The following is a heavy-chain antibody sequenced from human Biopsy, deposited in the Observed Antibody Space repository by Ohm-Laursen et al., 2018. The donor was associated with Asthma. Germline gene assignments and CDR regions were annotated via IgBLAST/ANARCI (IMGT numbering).Heavy chain of an antibody. CDR3: ARGPELDV. Sequence: SDPLSLTCYVYPGSFSGFFWTWIRQSPGKGLEWIGETNERGVTNNNPSLKSRVIISIDTYWNRVSLKLTSVTAADTAVYYCARGPELDVWGQGTTVTVSS. J-gene: IGHJ6*02. CDR2: TNERGVT. V-gene: IGHV4-34*01. CDR1: PGSFSGFF.